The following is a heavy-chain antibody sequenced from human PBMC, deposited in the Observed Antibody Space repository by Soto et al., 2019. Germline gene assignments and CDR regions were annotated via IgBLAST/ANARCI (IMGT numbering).Heavy chain of an antibody. D-gene: IGHD3-10*01. CDR2: ISSSSSYI. J-gene: IGHJ4*02. Sequence: PGGSLRLSCAASGFTFSSYSMNWVRQAPGKGLEWVSSISSSSSYIYYADSVKGRFTISRDNAKNSLYLQMNSLRAEDTAVYYCASFGFGESHPPPLDYWGQGTLVTVSS. V-gene: IGHV3-21*01. CDR3: ASFGFGESHPPPLDY. CDR1: GFTFSSYS.